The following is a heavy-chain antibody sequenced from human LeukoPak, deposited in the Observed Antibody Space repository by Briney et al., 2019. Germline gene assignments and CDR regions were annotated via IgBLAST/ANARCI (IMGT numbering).Heavy chain of an antibody. Sequence: ASVKVSCKASGYTFTGYYMHWVRQAPGQGLEWMGWINPNSGGTNYAQKFQGRATMTRDTSTSTAYMELSRLRSDDTAVYYCARLQLYYYYMDVWGKGTTVTVSS. CDR1: GYTFTGYY. CDR3: ARLQLYYYYMDV. V-gene: IGHV1-2*02. J-gene: IGHJ6*03. CDR2: INPNSGGT. D-gene: IGHD5-18*01.